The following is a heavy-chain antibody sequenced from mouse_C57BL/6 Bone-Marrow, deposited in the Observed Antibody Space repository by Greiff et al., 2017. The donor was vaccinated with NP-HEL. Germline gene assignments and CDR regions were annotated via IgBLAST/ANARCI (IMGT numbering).Heavy chain of an antibody. CDR3: ARCELGRFAY. Sequence: QVQLQQPGAELVMPGASVKLSCKASGYTFTSYWMHWVKQRPGQGLEWIGEIDPSDSYTNSNQKFKGKSTLTVDKSSSTAYMQLSSLTSEDSAVYYCARCELGRFAYWGQGTLVTVSA. J-gene: IGHJ3*01. D-gene: IGHD4-1*01. V-gene: IGHV1-69*01. CDR1: GYTFTSYW. CDR2: IDPSDSYT.